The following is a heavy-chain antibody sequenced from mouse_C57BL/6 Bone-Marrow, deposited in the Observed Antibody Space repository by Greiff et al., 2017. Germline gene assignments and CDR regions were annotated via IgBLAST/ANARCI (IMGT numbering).Heavy chain of an antibody. J-gene: IGHJ4*01. CDR2: INPSNGGT. CDR3: ARGNYSWWLLLAMDY. V-gene: IGHV1-53*01. D-gene: IGHD2-3*01. Sequence: VQLQQPGTELVKPGASVKLSCKASGYTFTSYWMHWVKQRPGQGLAWIGNINPSNGGTNYNEKFKSKATLTVDKSSSTAYMQLSRLTSEDSAVYYCARGNYSWWLLLAMDYWCQGTSVTVSS. CDR1: GYTFTSYW.